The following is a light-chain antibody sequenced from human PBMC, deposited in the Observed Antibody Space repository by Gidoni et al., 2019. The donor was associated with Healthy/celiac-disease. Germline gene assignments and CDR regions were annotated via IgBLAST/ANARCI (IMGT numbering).Light chain of an antibody. CDR1: NSNIGADYD. J-gene: IGLJ3*02. Sequence: QSVLTQPPSVSGAPGQRVTISLTGSNSNIGADYDVNWYRQLPGTAPKLLIFGNSNRPSGVPDRFSASKSGTSASLAITGLQAEDESDYYCQSYDSSLSGWLFGGGTKVTVL. CDR3: QSYDSSLSGWL. CDR2: GNS. V-gene: IGLV1-40*01.